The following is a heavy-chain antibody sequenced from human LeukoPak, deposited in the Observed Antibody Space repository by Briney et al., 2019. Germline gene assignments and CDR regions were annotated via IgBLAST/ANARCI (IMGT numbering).Heavy chain of an antibody. CDR3: ARNWGSGGSYIFDY. V-gene: IGHV4-59*08. CDR2: VYNSEYT. CDR1: AGSSSVFY. D-gene: IGHD6-19*01. Sequence: ASETLSLTCTVYAGSSSVFYWSWIRQPPGKGLEWIGYVYNSEYTSYNPSLKSRVSTSFDTSKNHFSLTLTSVTAADTAVYFCARNWGSGGSYIFDYWGQGTLVTVSS. J-gene: IGHJ4*02.